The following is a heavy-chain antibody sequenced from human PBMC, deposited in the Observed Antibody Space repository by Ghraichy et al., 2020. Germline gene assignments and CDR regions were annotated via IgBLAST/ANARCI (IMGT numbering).Heavy chain of an antibody. J-gene: IGHJ6*02. CDR1: GYTFTSYD. Sequence: ASVKVSCKASGYTFTSYDINWVRQATGQGLEWMGWMNPNSGNTGYAQKFQGRVTMTRNTSISTAYMELSSLRSEDTAVYYCARGLVPAAIRRYYYYGMDVWGQGTTVTVSS. D-gene: IGHD2-2*02. CDR3: ARGLVPAAIRRYYYYGMDV. CDR2: MNPNSGNT. V-gene: IGHV1-8*01.